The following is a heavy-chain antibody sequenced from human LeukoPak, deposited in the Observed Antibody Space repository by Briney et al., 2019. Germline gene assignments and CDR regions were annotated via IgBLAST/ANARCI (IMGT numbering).Heavy chain of an antibody. V-gene: IGHV3-30*18. J-gene: IGHJ4*02. CDR1: GFSFSTYG. D-gene: IGHD3-10*01. CDR2: MGYDGRNT. Sequence: GGSLRLSCAASGFSFSTYGMHWVRQAPGKGLEWVSVMGYDGRNTNYVDSVKGRFTVSGDNSKNTVYLQMNSLRAEDTAVYYCAKDHRVGSSRGLDFWGQGTLVSVST. CDR3: AKDHRVGSSRGLDF.